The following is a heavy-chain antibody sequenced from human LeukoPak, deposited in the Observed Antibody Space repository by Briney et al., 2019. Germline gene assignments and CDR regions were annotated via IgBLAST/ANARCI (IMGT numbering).Heavy chain of an antibody. V-gene: IGHV4-59*11. CDR2: IYYSGST. Sequence: SETLSLTCTVSGGSISSHYWSWIRQPPGKGLEWIGYIYYSGSTNYNPSLKSRVTISVDKSNNQFSLKLSSVTAADTAVYYCARDDGAFDIWGQGTMVTVSS. CDR1: GGSISSHY. J-gene: IGHJ3*02. CDR3: ARDDGAFDI.